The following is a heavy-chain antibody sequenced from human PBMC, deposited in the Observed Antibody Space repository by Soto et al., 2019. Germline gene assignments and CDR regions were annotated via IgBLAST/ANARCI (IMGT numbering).Heavy chain of an antibody. CDR1: GYTFISYG. J-gene: IGHJ6*02. CDR3: ARDPLGRRGTQYHELAMDF. D-gene: IGHD2-2*01. Sequence: GASVKVSCKTSGYTFISYGTSWVRQAPGQGLEWMGWISGYNGNTNYAQKFQGRVTMTKDTSTSTAYMEMRNLRSDDTAVYYCARDPLGRRGTQYHELAMDFWGPATTVTVS. V-gene: IGHV1-18*01. CDR2: ISGYNGNT.